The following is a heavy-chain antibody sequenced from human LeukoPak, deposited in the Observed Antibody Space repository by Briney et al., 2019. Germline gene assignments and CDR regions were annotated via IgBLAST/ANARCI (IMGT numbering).Heavy chain of an antibody. CDR2: ISAYNGNT. CDR3: ARHPPHYYDSSVYYYKNRHAFDI. D-gene: IGHD3-22*01. CDR1: GYTFTSYG. J-gene: IGHJ3*02. V-gene: IGHV1-18*01. Sequence: ASVKVSCKASGYTFTSYGISWVRQAPGQGLEWMGWISAYNGNTNYAQKLQGRVTMTTDTSTSTAYMELRSLRSDDTAVYYCARHPPHYYDSSVYYYKNRHAFDIWGQGQWSPSLQ.